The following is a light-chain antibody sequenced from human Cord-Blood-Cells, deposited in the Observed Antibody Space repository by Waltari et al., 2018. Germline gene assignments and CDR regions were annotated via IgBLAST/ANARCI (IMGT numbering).Light chain of an antibody. CDR1: QSISSH. CDR2: AAS. V-gene: IGKV1-39*01. Sequence: DMQMTQSPSSMSASVGDRVTITCRASQSISSHLNWYQQKPGKAPQVLIYAASSLQSVVPSRCSGSGSGTDFTHASSSLQPEDFATYYCQQSYSTPWTFGQGTKVEIK. J-gene: IGKJ1*01. CDR3: QQSYSTPWT.